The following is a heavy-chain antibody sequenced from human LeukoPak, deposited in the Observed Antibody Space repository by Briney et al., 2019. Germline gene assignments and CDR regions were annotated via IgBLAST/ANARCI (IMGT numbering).Heavy chain of an antibody. CDR1: GFTFNNYA. CDR3: AKAPPAATNYYYGMDV. V-gene: IGHV3-23*01. D-gene: IGHD2-15*01. Sequence: GGSLRLSCATSGFTFNNYAMTWVRQAPGKGLEWVSAVSGRGDATYYADSVKGRFTISRDDSKNTLYLQMNSLRAEDTAVYHCAKAPPAATNYYYGMDVWGQGTTVTVSS. J-gene: IGHJ6*02. CDR2: VSGRGDAT.